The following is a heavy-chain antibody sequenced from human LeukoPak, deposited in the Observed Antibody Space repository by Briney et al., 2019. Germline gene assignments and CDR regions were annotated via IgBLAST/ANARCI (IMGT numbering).Heavy chain of an antibody. D-gene: IGHD1-26*01. CDR3: ARLGGTYDAFDI. V-gene: IGHV4-39*01. Sequence: SETLSLTCTVSGGSISSSNYFWGWIRQPPGKGLEWIGSFYYSGSTYYNPSLKSRVTISVDTSRNQFSLKLSSVTTADTAVYYCARLGGTYDAFDIWGQGTMVTVSS. J-gene: IGHJ3*02. CDR2: FYYSGST. CDR1: GGSISSSNYF.